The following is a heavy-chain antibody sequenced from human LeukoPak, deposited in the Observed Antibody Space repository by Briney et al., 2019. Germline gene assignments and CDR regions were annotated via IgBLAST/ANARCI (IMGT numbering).Heavy chain of an antibody. CDR1: GDSFSDYP. J-gene: IGHJ4*02. V-gene: IGHV4-4*07. D-gene: IGHD4-11*01. CDR2: IYSNGNT. Sequence: SDTLSLTCTVSGDSFSDYPWSWLRQPAGKGLEWIGRIYSNGNTNYNPSLKSRVTVSVDTSKNQLSLTLTSVTAADTAVYYCASYSNYYFEYWGQGTLVTVSS. CDR3: ASYSNYYFEY.